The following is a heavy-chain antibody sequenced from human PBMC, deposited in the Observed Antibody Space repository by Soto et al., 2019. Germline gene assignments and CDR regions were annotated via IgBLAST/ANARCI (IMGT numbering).Heavy chain of an antibody. CDR2: IWYDGINK. CDR3: ARDWEDTSMVAWG. CDR1: GFTLSSYG. D-gene: IGHD5-18*01. Sequence: QVQLVESGGGVVQPGRSLRLSCAASGFTLSSYGMHWVRQAPGKGLEWVAVIWYDGINKYYADSVKGRFTISRDNSKNTLYLQMSSLRAGDTAVYYCARDWEDTSMVAWGWGQGTLVTVSS. V-gene: IGHV3-33*01. J-gene: IGHJ4*02.